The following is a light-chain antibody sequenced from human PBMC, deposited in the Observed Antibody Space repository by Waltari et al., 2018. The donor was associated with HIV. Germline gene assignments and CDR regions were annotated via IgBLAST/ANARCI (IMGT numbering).Light chain of an antibody. CDR2: RNN. CDR3: EAWDDSLSGEV. V-gene: IGLV1-47*01. CDR1: SSSVGSDY. J-gene: IGLJ2*01. Sequence: QSVLTQPPSASGTPGQRLSISCSGRSSSVGSDYVYWYQQLPGTAPKLLIYRNNRRPSGVPDRFSGSKSGTSASLAISGLRSEDEADYYCEAWDDSLSGEVFGGGTKLTVL.